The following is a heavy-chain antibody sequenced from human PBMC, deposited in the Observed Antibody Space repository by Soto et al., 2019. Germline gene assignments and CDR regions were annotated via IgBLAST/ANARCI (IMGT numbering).Heavy chain of an antibody. J-gene: IGHJ3*02. CDR3: AREYGIGGAAFDI. Sequence: LSCAASGFTFSSYAMHWVRQAPGKGLEWVAVISYDGSNKYYADSVKGRFTISRDNSKNTLYLQMNSMRAEDTAVYYCAREYGIGGAAFDIWGQGTMVTVSS. CDR1: GFTFSSYA. CDR2: ISYDGSNK. D-gene: IGHD2-15*01. V-gene: IGHV3-30-3*01.